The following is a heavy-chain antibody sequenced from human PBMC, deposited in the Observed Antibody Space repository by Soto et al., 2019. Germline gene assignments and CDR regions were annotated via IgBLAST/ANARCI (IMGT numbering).Heavy chain of an antibody. V-gene: IGHV3-30*03. J-gene: IGHJ6*02. CDR2: ISSGGTNK. D-gene: IGHD2-2*01. Sequence: PWGPLRLSCAASGFTFTSFAMSWVRQAPWKWLEWVSSISSGGTNKYYADSVKGRFTISRDNSRNTLYLQMNSLRAEDTAVYYCASLGYCTSTSCQTRYYYYGMDVWGQGTAVTVSS. CDR1: GFTFTSFA. CDR3: ASLGYCTSTSCQTRYYYYGMDV.